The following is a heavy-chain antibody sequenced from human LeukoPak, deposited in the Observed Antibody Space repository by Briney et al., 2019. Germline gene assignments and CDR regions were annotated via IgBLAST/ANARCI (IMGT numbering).Heavy chain of an antibody. CDR1: GGTFSSYA. CDR3: ARGYSGYDRSKFDY. Sequence: SVKVSCKASGGTFSSYAISWVRQAPGQGLEWMGGIIPIFGTANYAQKFQGRVTIAADESTSTAYMELSSLRSEDTAMYYCARGYSGYDRSKFDYWGQGTLVTVSS. CDR2: IIPIFGTA. J-gene: IGHJ4*02. D-gene: IGHD5-12*01. V-gene: IGHV1-69*01.